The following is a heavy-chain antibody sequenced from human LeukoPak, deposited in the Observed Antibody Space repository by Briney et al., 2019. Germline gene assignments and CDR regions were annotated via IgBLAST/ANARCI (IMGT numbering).Heavy chain of an antibody. Sequence: SETLSLTCTVSGGSISSRSYYWGWIRQPPGKGLEWIGSIYYSGSTYYNPSLKSRVTISVDRSKNQFSLKLSSVTAADTAVYYCAREGDDYDDYWGQGTLVTVSS. D-gene: IGHD4-17*01. V-gene: IGHV4-39*07. CDR2: IYYSGST. CDR1: GGSISSRSYY. J-gene: IGHJ4*02. CDR3: AREGDDYDDY.